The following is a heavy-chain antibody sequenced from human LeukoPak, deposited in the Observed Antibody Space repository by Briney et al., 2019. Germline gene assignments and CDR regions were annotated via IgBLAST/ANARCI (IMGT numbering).Heavy chain of an antibody. V-gene: IGHV4-59*08. J-gene: IGHJ5*02. CDR1: GGSLSSYY. CDR2: IYYSGST. D-gene: IGHD3-3*01. Sequence: SETLSLTCTVSGGSLSSYYRSWVRQPPGKGREWIGYIYYSGSTNYNPSLKSRVTISVDTSKNQFSLKLSSVTAADTAVYYCARHLTIFGVVASNWFDPWGQGTLVTVSS. CDR3: ARHLTIFGVVASNWFDP.